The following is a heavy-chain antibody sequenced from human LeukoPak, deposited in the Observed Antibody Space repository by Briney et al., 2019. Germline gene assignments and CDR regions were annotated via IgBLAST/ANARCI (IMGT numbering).Heavy chain of an antibody. CDR3: ARAAGTGASYYYYMDV. Sequence: ASVKVSCKASGYTFTSYDINWVRQATGQGLEWMGWMNPNSGNTGYAQKFQGRVTITRNTSISTAYMELSSLRSEDTAVYYCARAAGTGASYYYYMDVWGKGTTVTVSS. D-gene: IGHD6-13*01. CDR2: MNPNSGNT. CDR1: GYTFTSYD. J-gene: IGHJ6*03. V-gene: IGHV1-8*03.